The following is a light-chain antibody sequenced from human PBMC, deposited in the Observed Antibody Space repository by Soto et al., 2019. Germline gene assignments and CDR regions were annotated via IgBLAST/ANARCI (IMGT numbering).Light chain of an antibody. CDR1: QSVHNF. Sequence: TQSLATLFLSPGDRAALSCKASQSVHNFLAWYQQKPGQAPRLLIYGASNRAAGIPARFSGSGSGTDFTLTINILEPEDFAIYYCQQLSTLPPISFAEGRRLEI. V-gene: IGKV3-11*01. CDR2: GAS. J-gene: IGKJ5*01. CDR3: QQLSTLPPIS.